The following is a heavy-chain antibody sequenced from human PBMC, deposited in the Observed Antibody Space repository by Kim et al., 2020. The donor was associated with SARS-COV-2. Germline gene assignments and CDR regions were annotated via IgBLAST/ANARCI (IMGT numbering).Heavy chain of an antibody. Sequence: VESEKGRLTIARDNANNLVYLQMNSLRAEDTAIYYCARHDISCHYRFDYWGQGILVTVSS. J-gene: IGHJ4*02. CDR3: ARHDISCHYRFDY. V-gene: IGHV3-7*01. D-gene: IGHD3-22*01.